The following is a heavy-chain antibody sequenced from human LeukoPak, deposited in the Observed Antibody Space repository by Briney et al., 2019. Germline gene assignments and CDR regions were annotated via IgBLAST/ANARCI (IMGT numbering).Heavy chain of an antibody. CDR2: ISGDGGST. D-gene: IGHD3-10*01. Sequence: PGGSLRLSCAASGFTFDDSAMHWVRQAPGKGLEWVSLISGDGGSTYYADSVKGRFTISRDNSKNSLYLQMNSLRAEDTAVYYCAKDGRRAMVRDYYYGMDVWGQGTTVTVSS. J-gene: IGHJ6*02. CDR1: GFTFDDSA. CDR3: AKDGRRAMVRDYYYGMDV. V-gene: IGHV3-43*02.